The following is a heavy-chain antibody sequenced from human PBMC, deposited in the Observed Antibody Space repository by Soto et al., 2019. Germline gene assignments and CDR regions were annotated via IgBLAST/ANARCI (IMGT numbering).Heavy chain of an antibody. V-gene: IGHV2-26*01. Sequence: QVTLKESGPVLVKPTEPLTLTCTVSGFSLSNARMGVSWIRQPPGKALEGLAHIFSNHEKSYSTSLKSRLTISRDTSKSQVVLTMTNMDPVDTATYYCARILWSGYEGGGFDPWGQGTLVTVSS. CDR1: GFSLSNARMG. CDR2: IFSNHEK. J-gene: IGHJ5*02. D-gene: IGHD3-3*01. CDR3: ARILWSGYEGGGFDP.